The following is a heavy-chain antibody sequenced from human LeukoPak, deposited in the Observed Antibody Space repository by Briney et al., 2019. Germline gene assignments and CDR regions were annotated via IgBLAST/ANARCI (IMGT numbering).Heavy chain of an antibody. CDR3: ARGGGLTTGDFDY. Sequence: ASVKVSCKASGYTFTGYYMHWVRQAPGQGLEWVGWISAYSGNTNYAQKLQGRVTMTTDTSTGAACMELRSLRSDDTAVYYCARGGGLTTGDFDYWGQGTLVTVSS. CDR2: ISAYSGNT. CDR1: GYTFTGYY. J-gene: IGHJ4*02. D-gene: IGHD1-1*01. V-gene: IGHV1-18*04.